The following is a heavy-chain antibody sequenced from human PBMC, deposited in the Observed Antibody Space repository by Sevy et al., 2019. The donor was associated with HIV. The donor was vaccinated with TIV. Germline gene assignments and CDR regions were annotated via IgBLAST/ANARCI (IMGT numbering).Heavy chain of an antibody. J-gene: IGHJ4*02. CDR1: GFTFSSYA. CDR3: ARGPVRGYCSGGSCYYFDY. V-gene: IGHV3-30-3*01. Sequence: GGSLRLSCAASGFTFSSYAMHWVRQAPGKGLEWVAVISYDGSNKYYADSVKGRFTISRDNSKNTLYLQMNSLRAEDTAVYYWARGPVRGYCSGGSCYYFDYWGQGTLVTVSS. D-gene: IGHD2-15*01. CDR2: ISYDGSNK.